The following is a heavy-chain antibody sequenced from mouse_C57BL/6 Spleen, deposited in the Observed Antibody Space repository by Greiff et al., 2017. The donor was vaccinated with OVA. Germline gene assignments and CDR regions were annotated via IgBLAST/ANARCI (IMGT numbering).Heavy chain of an antibody. V-gene: IGHV1-42*01. Sequence: EVKLKESGPELVKPGASVKISCKASGYSFTGYYMNWVKQSPEKSLEWIGEINPSTGGTTYNQKFKAKATLTVDKSSSTAYMQLKSLTSEDSAVYYCARVGWDYDGFAYWGQGTLVTVSA. D-gene: IGHD2-4*01. CDR2: INPSTGGT. J-gene: IGHJ3*01. CDR3: ARVGWDYDGFAY. CDR1: GYSFTGYY.